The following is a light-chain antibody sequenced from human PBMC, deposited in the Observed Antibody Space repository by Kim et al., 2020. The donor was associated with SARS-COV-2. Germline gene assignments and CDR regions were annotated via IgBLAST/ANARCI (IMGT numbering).Light chain of an antibody. CDR2: GAA. Sequence: DIVLTQSPGTLSLSPGERATLSCRASQSLSSTFLAWYQHKPGQAPRLLIFGAASRATGVPDRFSGSGSGTDFTLTIGRLEPEDFAVYFCQQYGGSFPNFGQGTKLEI. CDR1: QSLSSTF. CDR3: QQYGGSFPN. J-gene: IGKJ2*01. V-gene: IGKV3-20*01.